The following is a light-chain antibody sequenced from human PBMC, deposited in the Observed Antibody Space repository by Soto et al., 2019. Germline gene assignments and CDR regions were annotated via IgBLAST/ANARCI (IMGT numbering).Light chain of an antibody. V-gene: IGLV2-23*01. J-gene: IGLJ1*01. Sequence: QSVLTQPASVSGSPGQSITISCTGTSSDVGSHNLVSWYQQYAGKAPKLIIFEASKRPSGVSNRFSGSKSGSTASLTSSGLQAEDEADYYCCSNAASSTYVFGSGTKVTVL. CDR1: SSDVGSHNL. CDR3: CSNAASSTYV. CDR2: EAS.